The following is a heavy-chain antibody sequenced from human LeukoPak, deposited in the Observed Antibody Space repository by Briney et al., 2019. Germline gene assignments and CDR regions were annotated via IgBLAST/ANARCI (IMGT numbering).Heavy chain of an antibody. D-gene: IGHD1-14*01. CDR1: GSTFSSYW. CDR2: IIGDGTTT. Sequence: PGGSLRLSCAASGSTFSSYWTHWVRQAPGKGLVWVSRIIGDGTTTNYADSVKGRFTISRDNAKNTVHLQMNSLRAEDTAVYYCARRGMGYGMDVWGQGTTVTVSS. J-gene: IGHJ6*02. CDR3: ARRGMGYGMDV. V-gene: IGHV3-74*01.